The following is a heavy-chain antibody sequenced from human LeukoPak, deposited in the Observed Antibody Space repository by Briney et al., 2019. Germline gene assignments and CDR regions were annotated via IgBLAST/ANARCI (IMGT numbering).Heavy chain of an antibody. V-gene: IGHV1-2*02. D-gene: IGHD2-15*01. CDR2: INPNSGGT. J-gene: IGHJ3*02. Sequence: ASVKVSCKASGYTFTGYYMHWVRQAPGQGLEWMGWINPNSGGTNYAQKFQGRVTMTRDTSISTAYMELSRLRSDDTAVYYCAKDFPRYCSGGSCYSKAFDIWGQGTMVTVSS. CDR1: GYTFTGYY. CDR3: AKDFPRYCSGGSCYSKAFDI.